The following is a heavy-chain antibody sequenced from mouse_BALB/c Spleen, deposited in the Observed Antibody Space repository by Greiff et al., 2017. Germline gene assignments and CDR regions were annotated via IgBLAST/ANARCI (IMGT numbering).Heavy chain of an antibody. CDR2: ISDGGSYT. V-gene: IGHV5-4*02. CDR1: GFTFSDYY. Sequence: EVQVVESGGGLVKPGGSLKLSCAASGFTFSDYYMYWVRQTPEKRLEWVATISDGGSYTYYPDSVKGRFTISRDNAKNNLYLQMSSLKSEDTAMYYCARAYYYGSSPYYYAMDYWGQGTSVTVSS. D-gene: IGHD1-1*01. J-gene: IGHJ4*01. CDR3: ARAYYYGSSPYYYAMDY.